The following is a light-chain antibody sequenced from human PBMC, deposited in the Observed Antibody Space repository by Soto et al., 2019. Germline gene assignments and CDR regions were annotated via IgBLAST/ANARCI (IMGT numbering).Light chain of an antibody. V-gene: IGLV9-49*01. J-gene: IGLJ2*01. CDR1: SGYSNYK. Sequence: VLTQPPSASASLGASVTLICILSSGYSNYKVDWFQQRPGKGPRFVMRVGTGGIVGSKGDGIPDRFSVLGSGLNRYLTIKNIQEEDESDYHCGADHGSGSNFVLFGGGTKLTVL. CDR2: VGTGGIVG. CDR3: GADHGSGSNFVL.